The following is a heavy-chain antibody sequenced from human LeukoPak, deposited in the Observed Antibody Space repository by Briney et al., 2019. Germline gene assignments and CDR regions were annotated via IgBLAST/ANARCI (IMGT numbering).Heavy chain of an antibody. Sequence: GGSLRLSCVAYGFIIGSYWMSWVRQAPGKGLEWVANIRQDGSEKYYVDSVKGRLTISRDNAKNSLYLQMNNLTAADTAIYYCARAGYYGDDAFDLWGQGTRVTVSS. J-gene: IGHJ3*01. CDR3: ARAGYYGDDAFDL. CDR2: IRQDGSEK. D-gene: IGHD2/OR15-2a*01. V-gene: IGHV3-7*01. CDR1: GFIIGSYW.